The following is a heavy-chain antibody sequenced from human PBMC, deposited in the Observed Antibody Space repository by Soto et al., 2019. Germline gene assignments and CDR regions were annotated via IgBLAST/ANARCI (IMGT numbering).Heavy chain of an antibody. D-gene: IGHD3-10*01. J-gene: IGHJ6*02. CDR2: ISGSGGST. Sequence: GGSLRLSCAASGFTFSSYAMSWVRQAPGKGLEWVSTISGSGGSTYYADSVKGRFTISRDNSKSTLYLQMISLRAEDTAVYYCAKVIGGSESYWGGSHYYYALDVWGQGTTVTVSS. CDR1: GFTFSSYA. V-gene: IGHV3-23*01. CDR3: AKVIGGSESYWGGSHYYYALDV.